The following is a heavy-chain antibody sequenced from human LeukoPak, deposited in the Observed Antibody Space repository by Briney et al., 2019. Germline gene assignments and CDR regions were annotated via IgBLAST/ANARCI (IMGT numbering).Heavy chain of an antibody. V-gene: IGHV3-11*01. J-gene: IGHJ4*02. D-gene: IGHD4/OR15-4a*01. Sequence: GGSLRLSCAASGFTFSDYYMSWIRQAPGKGLEWVSYISSSGSAIYYSDSVKGRFTISRDNSKNTLFLQMNSLRAEDTAVYYCARRAGAYSHPYDYWGQGTLVTVSS. CDR1: GFTFSDYY. CDR2: ISSSGSAI. CDR3: ARRAGAYSHPYDY.